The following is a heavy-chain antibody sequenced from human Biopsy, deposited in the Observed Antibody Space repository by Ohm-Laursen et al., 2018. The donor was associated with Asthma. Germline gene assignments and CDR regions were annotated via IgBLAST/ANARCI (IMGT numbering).Heavy chain of an antibody. CDR1: GYSLTDLS. D-gene: IGHD6-19*01. CDR3: ARCQVGYSSGWSLLLKKIYYSGMDV. Sequence: SVKVSCKISGYSLTDLSMHWVRQAPGQGLEWMGGHDHEEGGTVNARRFQGRVTMTEDTSTDTAYMELSSLRSEDTAIYYCARCQVGYSSGWSLLLKKIYYSGMDVWGQGTAVTVPS. V-gene: IGHV1-24*01. CDR2: HDHEEGGT. J-gene: IGHJ6*02.